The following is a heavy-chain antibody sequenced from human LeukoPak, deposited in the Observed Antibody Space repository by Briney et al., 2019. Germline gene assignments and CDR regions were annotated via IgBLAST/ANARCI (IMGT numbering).Heavy chain of an antibody. V-gene: IGHV5-51*01. Sequence: GESLQISCQGSGYSFTSYWIGWVRQMPGKGLEWMRIIYPGDSDTRYSPSFQGQVTISADKSISTAYLQWSSLKASDTAMYYCARHHVEMATIIGFDYWGQGTLVTVSS. CDR2: IYPGDSDT. J-gene: IGHJ4*02. D-gene: IGHD5-24*01. CDR3: ARHHVEMATIIGFDY. CDR1: GYSFTSYW.